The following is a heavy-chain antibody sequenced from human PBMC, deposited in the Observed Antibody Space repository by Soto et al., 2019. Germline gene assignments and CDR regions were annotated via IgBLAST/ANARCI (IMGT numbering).Heavy chain of an antibody. Sequence: EMQLWESGGGLVQPGGALTVSCAASGFTFSDYALTWVRQAPGKGLELVSGVSGSGRTTYYADSVKGRFSISRDNPKNTLYLQMKSLRGEDTAVYYCAKYQDDIGMVDAFTVWGQVSMVTVAS. CDR2: VSGSGRTT. CDR1: GFTFSDYA. CDR3: AKYQDDIGMVDAFTV. V-gene: IGHV3-23*01. J-gene: IGHJ3*01. D-gene: IGHD2-15*01.